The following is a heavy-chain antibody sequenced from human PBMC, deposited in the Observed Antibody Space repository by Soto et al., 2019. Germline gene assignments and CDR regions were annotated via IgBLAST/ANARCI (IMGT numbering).Heavy chain of an antibody. V-gene: IGHV3-23*01. CDR2: IVGGGGVT. CDR3: AKGIGMGKNNELDY. J-gene: IGHJ4*02. Sequence: GGSLRLSCVASGFTFSNYVMVWVRQAPGKGLEWVSGIVGGGGVTYYADSVKGRFTISRDNFKNTLSLQMNSLRAEDTAVYYCAKGIGMGKNNELDYWGQGTLVTVSS. CDR1: GFTFSNYV. D-gene: IGHD1-26*01.